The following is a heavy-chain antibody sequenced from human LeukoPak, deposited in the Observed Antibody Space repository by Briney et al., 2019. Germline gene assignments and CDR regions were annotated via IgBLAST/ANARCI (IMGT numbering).Heavy chain of an antibody. CDR1: GFTFSSYA. CDR3: ARSGYSGYEFDH. V-gene: IGHV3-23*01. D-gene: IGHD5-12*01. J-gene: IGHJ4*02. CDR2: ISGSGDST. Sequence: GESLRLSCAGSGFTFSSYAMNWVRQAPGKGLEWVSVISGSGDSTYYADSVKGRFTISRDNAKNSLFLQMDSLRDEDTAVYYCARSGYSGYEFDHWGQGTRVTVSS.